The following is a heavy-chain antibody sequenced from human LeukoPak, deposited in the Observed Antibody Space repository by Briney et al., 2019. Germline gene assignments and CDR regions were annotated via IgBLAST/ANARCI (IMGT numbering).Heavy chain of an antibody. J-gene: IGHJ5*02. CDR1: GGTFSSYA. CDR2: IIPIFGIA. D-gene: IGHD4-17*01. V-gene: IGHV1-69*04. Sequence: AASVKVSCKASGGTFSSYAISWVRQAPGQGLEWMGRIIPIFGIANYAQKFQGRVTITADKSTSTAYMELSSLRSEDTAVYYCARGGDYGRPPYNWCDPWGQGTLVTVSS. CDR3: ARGGDYGRPPYNWCDP.